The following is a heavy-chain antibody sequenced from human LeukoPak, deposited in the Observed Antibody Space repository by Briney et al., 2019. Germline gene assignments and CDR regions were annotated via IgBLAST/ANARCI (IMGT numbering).Heavy chain of an antibody. CDR3: ARARIAVALNAGFDY. CDR2: ISSSGSTI. D-gene: IGHD6-19*01. CDR1: GFTFSSYE. Sequence: GGSLRLSCAASGFTFSSYEMNWVRQAPGKGLEWVSYISSSGSTIYYADSVKGRFTISRDNAKNSLYLQMNSLRADDTAVYYCARARIAVALNAGFDYWGQGTLDTVSS. V-gene: IGHV3-48*03. J-gene: IGHJ4*02.